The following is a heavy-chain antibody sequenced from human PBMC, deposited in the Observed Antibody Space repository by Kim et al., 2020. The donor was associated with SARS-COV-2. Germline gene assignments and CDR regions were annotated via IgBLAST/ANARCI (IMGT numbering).Heavy chain of an antibody. CDR1: GYTFTSDA. CDR2: INTNTGNP. D-gene: IGHD2-15*01. V-gene: IGHV7-4-1*02. J-gene: IGHJ6*02. CDR3: ARELKELGYCSGGSCYVVYYYGMDV. Sequence: ASVKVSCKASGYTFTSDAMNWVRQAPGQGLEWMGWINTNTGNPTYAQGFTGRFVFSLDTSVSTAYLQISSLKAEDTAVYYCARELKELGYCSGGSCYVVYYYGMDVWVQGTTVTVSS.